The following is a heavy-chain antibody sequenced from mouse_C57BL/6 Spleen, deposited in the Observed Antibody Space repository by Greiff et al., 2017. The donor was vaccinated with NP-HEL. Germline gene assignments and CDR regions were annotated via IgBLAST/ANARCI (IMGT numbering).Heavy chain of an antibody. D-gene: IGHD2-10*01. V-gene: IGHV1-69*01. CDR1: GYTFTSYW. Sequence: QVQLKQPGAELVMPGASVKLSCKASGYTFTSYWMHWVKQRPGQGLEWIGEIDPSDSYTNYNQKFKGKSTLTVDKSSSTAYMQLSSLTSEDSAVYYCARKGGLLSYAMDYWGQGTSVTVSS. CDR3: ARKGGLLSYAMDY. CDR2: IDPSDSYT. J-gene: IGHJ4*01.